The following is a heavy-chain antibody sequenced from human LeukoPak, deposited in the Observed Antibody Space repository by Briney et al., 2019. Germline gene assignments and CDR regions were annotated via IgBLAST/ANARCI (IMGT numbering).Heavy chain of an antibody. Sequence: ASVKVSCKASGYTFTSYYMHWVRRAPGQGLEWMGWINPNSGGTNYAQKFQGRVTMTRDTSISTAYMELSRLRSDDTAVYYCARVRGYPNLPLNWGQGTLVTVSS. CDR1: GYTFTSYY. V-gene: IGHV1-2*02. J-gene: IGHJ4*02. CDR2: INPNSGGT. CDR3: ARVRGYPNLPLN. D-gene: IGHD5-12*01.